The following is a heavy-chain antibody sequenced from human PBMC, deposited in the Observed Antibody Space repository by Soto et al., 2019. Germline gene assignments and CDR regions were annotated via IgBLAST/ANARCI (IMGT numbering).Heavy chain of an antibody. CDR2: IYHGGSS. J-gene: IGHJ5*02. CDR1: GYSISSGYY. CDR3: ARVGPCFPYYYDSGPYTFENWFDP. Sequence: PSETLSLTCAVSGYSISSGYYWGWLRQPPGRGLEWFGSIYHGGSSYYNPSLNSRVTLSIDMTNNHVSLILNSVTAADTAVYYCARVGPCFPYYYDSGPYTFENWFDPWGQGTLVTVSS. D-gene: IGHD3-22*01. V-gene: IGHV4-38-2*01.